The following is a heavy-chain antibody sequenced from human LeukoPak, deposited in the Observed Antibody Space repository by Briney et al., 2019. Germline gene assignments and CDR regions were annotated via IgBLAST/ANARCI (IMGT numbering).Heavy chain of an antibody. D-gene: IGHD5-18*01. CDR2: INHSGST. V-gene: IGHV4-34*01. Sequence: KPSETLSLTCAVYGGSFSGYYWSWIRQPPGKGLEWIGEINHSGSTNYNPSLKSRVTISVDTSKNQFSLKLSSVTAADTAAYYCARGGYSYGPFDYWGQGTLVTVSS. CDR3: ARGGYSYGPFDY. J-gene: IGHJ4*02. CDR1: GGSFSGYY.